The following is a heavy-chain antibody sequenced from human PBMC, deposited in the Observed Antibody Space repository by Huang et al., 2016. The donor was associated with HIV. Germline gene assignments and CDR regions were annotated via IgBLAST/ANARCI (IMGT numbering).Heavy chain of an antibody. D-gene: IGHD2-15*01. Sequence: QLQLQESGPGLVKPSETLSLTCTVSGGSISSSSYYWGWIRQPPGTGLEWIGSIYYSGSTYYNPSLKSRVTISVDTSKNQFSLKLSSVTAADTAVYYCRGDIVVVIAATRYYFDYWGQGTRVTVSS. J-gene: IGHJ4*02. CDR1: GGSISSSSYY. V-gene: IGHV4-39*01. CDR3: RGDIVVVIAATRYYFDY. CDR2: IYYSGST.